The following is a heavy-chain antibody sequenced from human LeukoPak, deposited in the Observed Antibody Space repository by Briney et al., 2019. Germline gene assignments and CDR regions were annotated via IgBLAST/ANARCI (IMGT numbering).Heavy chain of an antibody. CDR3: AKGGDYYGSGSYQDY. CDR2: ISGSCGST. V-gene: IGHV3-23*01. CDR1: GFTFSSYA. Sequence: SGGSLRLSCAASGFTFSSYAMSWVRQAPGKGLEWVSAISGSCGSTYYADSVKGRFTISRDNSKNTLYLQMNSLRAEDTAVYYCAKGGDYYGSGSYQDYWGQGTLVTVSS. J-gene: IGHJ4*02. D-gene: IGHD3-10*01.